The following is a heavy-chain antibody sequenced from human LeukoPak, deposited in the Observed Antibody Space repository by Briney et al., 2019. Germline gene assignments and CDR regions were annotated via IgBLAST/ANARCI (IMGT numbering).Heavy chain of an antibody. CDR1: GGSISSSSYY. V-gene: IGHV4-39*07. J-gene: IGHJ4*02. CDR3: ARVGYYFDY. Sequence: SETLSLTCTVSGGSISSSSYYWGWIRQPPGKGLEWIGSIYYSGSTYYNPSLKCRVTISVDTSKNQFSLKLSSVTAADTAVYYCARVGYYFDYWGQGTLVTVSS. D-gene: IGHD3-16*01. CDR2: IYYSGST.